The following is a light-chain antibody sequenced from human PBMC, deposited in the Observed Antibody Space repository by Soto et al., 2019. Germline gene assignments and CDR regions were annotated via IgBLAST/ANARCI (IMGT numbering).Light chain of an antibody. CDR3: SSYTGSSTS. CDR1: SSDVGRYNY. J-gene: IGLJ3*02. Sequence: QSALTQPASVSGSPGQSITISCTGTSSDVGRYNYVSWYQQHLGKAPKLIIYDVTYRPSGVSDRFSGSKSGSTASLTISGLQAEDEADYYCSSYTGSSTSFGGGTKLTVL. CDR2: DVT. V-gene: IGLV2-14*01.